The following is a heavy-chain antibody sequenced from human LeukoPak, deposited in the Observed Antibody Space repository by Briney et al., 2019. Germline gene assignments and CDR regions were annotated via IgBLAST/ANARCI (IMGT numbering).Heavy chain of an antibody. D-gene: IGHD6-19*01. J-gene: IGHJ3*02. Sequence: PGGSLRLSCAASGFTFSSYAMHWVRQAPGKGLEWVAVISYDGSNKYYADSVKGRFTISRDNSKNTLYLQMNSLRAEDTAVYYCARSASKDHIWGQGTMVTVSS. V-gene: IGHV3-30-3*01. CDR3: ARSASKDHI. CDR1: GFTFSSYA. CDR2: ISYDGSNK.